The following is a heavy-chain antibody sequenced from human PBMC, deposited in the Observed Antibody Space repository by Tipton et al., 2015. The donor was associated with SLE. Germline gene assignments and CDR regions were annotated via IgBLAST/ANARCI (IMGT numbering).Heavy chain of an antibody. CDR2: IIPIFGTA. CDR3: ARDQLIPRLLGSGSSRLYYFDY. J-gene: IGHJ4*02. Sequence: QSGAEVKKPGSSVKVSCKASGGTFSSYAISWVRQAPGQGLEWMGRIIPIFGTANYAQKFQGRVTITADESTSTAYMELRSLRSDDTAVYYCARDQLIPRLLGSGSSRLYYFDYWGQGTLVTVSS. V-gene: IGHV1-69*15. D-gene: IGHD3-10*01. CDR1: GGTFSSYA.